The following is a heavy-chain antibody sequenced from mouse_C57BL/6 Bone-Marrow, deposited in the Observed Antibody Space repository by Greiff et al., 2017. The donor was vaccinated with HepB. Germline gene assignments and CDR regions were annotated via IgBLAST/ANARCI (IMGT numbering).Heavy chain of an antibody. J-gene: IGHJ1*03. CDR1: GYAFSSSW. D-gene: IGHD1-1*01. V-gene: IGHV1-82*01. CDR2: IYPGDGDT. Sequence: VKLMESGPELVKPGASVKISCKASGYAFSSSWMNWVKQRPGKGLEWIGRIYPGDGDTNYNGKFKGKATLTADKSSSTAYMQLSSLTSEDSAVYFCARAAYYGSSYGWYFDVWGTGTTVTVSS. CDR3: ARAAYYGSSYGWYFDV.